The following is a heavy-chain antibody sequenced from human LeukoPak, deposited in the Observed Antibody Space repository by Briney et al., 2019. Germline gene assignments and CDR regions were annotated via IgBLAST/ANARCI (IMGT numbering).Heavy chain of an antibody. V-gene: IGHV3-23*01. CDR1: GFTFSSHG. D-gene: IGHD6-13*01. Sequence: GGSLRLSCAASGFTFSSHGMNWVRQAPGKGLEWVSGISPSGDITYYADSVKGRFTISRDNSKNTLYLQMNSLRAEDTAVYYCAKDLRAAGLHEYYFDYWGQGTLVTVSS. J-gene: IGHJ4*02. CDR3: AKDLRAAGLHEYYFDY. CDR2: ISPSGDIT.